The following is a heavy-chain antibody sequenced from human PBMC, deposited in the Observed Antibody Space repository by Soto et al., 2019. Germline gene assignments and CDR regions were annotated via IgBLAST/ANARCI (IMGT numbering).Heavy chain of an antibody. CDR2: IFSNDEK. D-gene: IGHD6-19*01. CDR3: ARIPLGWPGYYFDY. V-gene: IGHV2-26*01. J-gene: IGHJ4*02. CDR1: GFSLSNARMG. Sequence: QVTLKESGPVLVKPTETLTLTCTVSGFSLSNARMGVSWIRQPPGKALEWLEHIFSNDEKSYSTSLKSRLTISKDTSKSQVVLTMTNMDPVDTATYYCARIPLGWPGYYFDYWGQGTLVTVSS.